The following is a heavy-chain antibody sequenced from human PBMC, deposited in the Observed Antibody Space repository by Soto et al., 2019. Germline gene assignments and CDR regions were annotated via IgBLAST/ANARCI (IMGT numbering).Heavy chain of an antibody. CDR3: AIGLFYEHYYTGTDV. D-gene: IGHD2-21*01. V-gene: IGHV3-23*01. J-gene: IGHJ6*02. Sequence: EVQLLESGGGLVQPGGSLRLSCAASGFTFSSYAMSWVRQAPGKGLEWVSAISGSGGSTYYADSVKGRFTISRDNSNKTLYLQRNSLRAKDTGVYYCAIGLFYEHYYTGTDVLGQGNTGTVS. CDR1: GFTFSSYA. CDR2: ISGSGGST.